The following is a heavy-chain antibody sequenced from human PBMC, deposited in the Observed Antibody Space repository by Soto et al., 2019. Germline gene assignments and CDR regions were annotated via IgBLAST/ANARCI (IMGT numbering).Heavy chain of an antibody. J-gene: IGHJ1*01. CDR2: ISAYNGNT. CDR1: GYTFTSYG. CDR3: ARDRAQWLGTAEYFQH. V-gene: IGHV1-18*01. D-gene: IGHD6-19*01. Sequence: ASVKVSCKASGYTFTSYGISWVRQAPGQGLEWMGWISAYNGNTNYAQKLQGRVTMITDTSTSTAYMELRSLRSDDTAVYYCARDRAQWLGTAEYFQHWGQGTLVTVSS.